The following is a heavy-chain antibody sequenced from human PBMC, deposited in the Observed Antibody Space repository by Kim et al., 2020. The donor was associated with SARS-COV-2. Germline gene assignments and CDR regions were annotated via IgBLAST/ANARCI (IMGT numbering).Heavy chain of an antibody. V-gene: IGHV3-30*04. J-gene: IGHJ3*02. D-gene: IGHD3-10*01. Sequence: GGSLRLSCAASGFTFSSYAMHWVRQAPGKGLEWVAVISYDGSNKYYADSVKGRFTISRDNSKNTLYLQMNSLRAEDTAVYYCARTMVRGVIKMAFDIWGQGTMVTVSS. CDR3: ARTMVRGVIKMAFDI. CDR1: GFTFSSYA. CDR2: ISYDGSNK.